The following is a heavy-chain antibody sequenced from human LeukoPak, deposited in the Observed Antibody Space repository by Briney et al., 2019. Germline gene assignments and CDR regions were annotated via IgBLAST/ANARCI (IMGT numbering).Heavy chain of an antibody. CDR1: GFTFSSYA. D-gene: IGHD6-13*01. CDR2: IINRDGTT. Sequence: GGSLRLSCAASGFTFSSYAMNWVRQAPGKGLEWVSGIINRDGTTYYADSVKGRFTISRDNSKNTLYLQMNSLRVEDTAVYYCAKTTADSDAFDMWGQGTMVTVSS. V-gene: IGHV3-23*01. CDR3: AKTTADSDAFDM. J-gene: IGHJ3*02.